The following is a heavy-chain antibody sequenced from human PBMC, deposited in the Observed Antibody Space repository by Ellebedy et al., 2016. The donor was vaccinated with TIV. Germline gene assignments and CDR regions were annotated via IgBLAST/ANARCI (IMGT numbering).Heavy chain of an antibody. CDR3: ARGRDYGGNSGFSDY. D-gene: IGHD4-23*01. CDR2: SNQSGNT. J-gene: IGHJ4*02. V-gene: IGHV4-34*01. Sequence: SETLSLXCAVYGGSFSGYYWSWIRQPPGKGLEWIGESNQSGNTNYNPSLKSRVTVSVDTSKNQFSLKMISVTAADTAVYYCARGRDYGGNSGFSDYWGQGTLVTVSS. CDR1: GGSFSGYY.